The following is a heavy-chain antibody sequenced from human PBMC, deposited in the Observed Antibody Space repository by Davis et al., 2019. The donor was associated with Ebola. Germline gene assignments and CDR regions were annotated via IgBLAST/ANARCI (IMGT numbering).Heavy chain of an antibody. CDR2: INHSGST. J-gene: IGHJ5*02. D-gene: IGHD3-9*01. Sequence: SETLSLTCAVYGGSFSGYYWSWIRQPPGKGLEWIGEINHSGSTNYNPSLKSRVTISVDTSKNQFSRQLRAVTAADTAVYYCARGTRRGRYFDWHMYNWFDPWGQGTLVTVSS. V-gene: IGHV4-34*01. CDR1: GGSFSGYY. CDR3: ARGTRRGRYFDWHMYNWFDP.